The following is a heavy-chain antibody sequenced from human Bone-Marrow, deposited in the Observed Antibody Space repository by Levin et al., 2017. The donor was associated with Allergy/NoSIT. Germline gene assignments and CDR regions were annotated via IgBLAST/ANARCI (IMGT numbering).Heavy chain of an antibody. CDR1: GFTFSSYA. Sequence: GESLKISCAASGFTFSSYAMHWVRQAPGKGLEWVAVISYDGSNKYYADSVKGRFTISRDNSKNTLYLQMNSLRAEDTAVYYCARPGWYGNFWGGFDYWGQGTLVTVSS. J-gene: IGHJ4*02. CDR3: ARPGWYGNFWGGFDY. V-gene: IGHV3-30*04. CDR2: ISYDGSNK. D-gene: IGHD3-3*01.